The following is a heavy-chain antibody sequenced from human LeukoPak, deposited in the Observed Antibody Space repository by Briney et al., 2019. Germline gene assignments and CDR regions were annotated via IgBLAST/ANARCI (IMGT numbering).Heavy chain of an antibody. Sequence: GGSLILSCAASGFSFSSYSMGWVRQAPGKGLEWISYITSGTNIINYVDSVKGRFTISRDNARNSLSLQMNSLRDDYTAVYYCARDVNWGFDHWGQGNVVTVSS. CDR3: ARDVNWGFDH. CDR1: GFSFSSYS. D-gene: IGHD7-27*01. J-gene: IGHJ4*02. V-gene: IGHV3-48*02. CDR2: ITSGTNII.